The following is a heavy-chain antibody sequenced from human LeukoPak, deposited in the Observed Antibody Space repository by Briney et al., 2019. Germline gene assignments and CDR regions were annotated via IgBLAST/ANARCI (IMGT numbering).Heavy chain of an antibody. Sequence: GASVKVSCKASGGTFSSYAISWVRQAPGQGLEWMGGIIPIFGTANYAQKFQGRVTITADESTSTAYMELSSLRSEDTAVYYCARLNRSGYRGSTYFDYWGQGTLATVSS. CDR1: GGTFSSYA. CDR2: IIPIFGTA. CDR3: ARLNRSGYRGSTYFDY. D-gene: IGHD5-18*01. V-gene: IGHV1-69*13. J-gene: IGHJ4*02.